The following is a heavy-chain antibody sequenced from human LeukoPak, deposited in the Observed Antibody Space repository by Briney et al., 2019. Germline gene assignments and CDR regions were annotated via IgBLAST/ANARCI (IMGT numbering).Heavy chain of an antibody. J-gene: IGHJ4*02. V-gene: IGHV3-7*03. CDR2: IRQDGDTK. CDR1: GFPFNAYW. Sequence: GSLRLSCAASGFPFNAYWMTWVRQAPGKGLEWVANIRQDGDTKYHVDSVKGRFTISRDNAMNSLYLQMNSLRAEDTAIYYCARSLPYGTTWYGRSDFWGQGTLVTVSS. D-gene: IGHD6-13*01. CDR3: ARSLPYGTTWYGRSDF.